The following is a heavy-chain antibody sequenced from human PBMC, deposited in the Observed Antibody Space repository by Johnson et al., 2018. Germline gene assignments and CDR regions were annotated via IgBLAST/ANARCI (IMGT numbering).Heavy chain of an antibody. CDR1: GFSFNTYW. CDR3: VRVGDFRGGHLPYYYYGMDV. D-gene: IGHD3-3*01. V-gene: IGHV3-7*04. CDR2: IKEDGSES. Sequence: VQLVQSGGGLVQPGGSLRLSCAASGFSFNTYWMSWVRQAPGKGLEWVANIKEDGSESYYADSVRCRFTMSRENAQNSLYLQMNSLRGEDTAVYYGVRVGDFRGGHLPYYYYGMDVWGQGTTVTVSS. J-gene: IGHJ6*02.